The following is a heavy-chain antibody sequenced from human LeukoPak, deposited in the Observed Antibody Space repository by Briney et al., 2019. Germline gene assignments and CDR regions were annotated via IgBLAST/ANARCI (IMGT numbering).Heavy chain of an antibody. V-gene: IGHV3-7*01. D-gene: IGHD3-10*02. Sequence: PGGSLRLSCAASGFTFSNSWMSWVRQAPGKGLEWVANIKQDGSEEYYVDSVKGRFAISRDNAKKSLYLQMNSLRAEDTAVYYCAELGITMIGGVWGKGATVTISS. CDR2: IKQDGSEE. CDR1: GFTFSNSW. CDR3: AELGITMIGGV. J-gene: IGHJ6*04.